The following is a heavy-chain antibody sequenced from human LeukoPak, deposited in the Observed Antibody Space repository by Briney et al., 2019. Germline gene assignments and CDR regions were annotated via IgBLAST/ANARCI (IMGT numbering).Heavy chain of an antibody. CDR1: GFTFSSYA. CDR3: ATALDYDDSRDY. V-gene: IGHV3-30-3*01. J-gene: IGHJ4*02. D-gene: IGHD4-17*01. Sequence: PGRSLRLSCAASGFTFSSYAVHWVRQAPGKGLEWVAVISYDGSNKYYADSVKGRFTISRDNSKNTLYLQMNSLRAEDTAVYYCATALDYDDSRDYWGQGTLVTVSS. CDR2: ISYDGSNK.